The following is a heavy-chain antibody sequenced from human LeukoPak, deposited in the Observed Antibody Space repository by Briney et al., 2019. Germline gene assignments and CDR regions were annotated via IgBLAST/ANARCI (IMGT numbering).Heavy chain of an antibody. J-gene: IGHJ4*02. CDR2: ISAYNGNT. Sequence: ASVKVSCKASGGTLNISTISWVRQAPGRGLEWMGWISAYNGNTNYAQKLQGRVTMTTDTSTSTAYMELRSLRSDDTAVYYCARGSWELLSYFDYWGQGTLVTVSS. CDR1: GGTLNIST. CDR3: ARGSWELLSYFDY. D-gene: IGHD1-26*01. V-gene: IGHV1-18*01.